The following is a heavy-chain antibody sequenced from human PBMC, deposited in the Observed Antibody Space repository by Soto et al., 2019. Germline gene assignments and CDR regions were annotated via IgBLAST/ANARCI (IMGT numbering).Heavy chain of an antibody. CDR2: IIPIFGTA. J-gene: IGHJ6*02. Sequence: GASVKVSCKASGGTFSSYAISWVRQAPGQGLEWMGGIIPIFGTANYAQKFQGRVTITADKSTSTAYMELSSLRSEDTAVYYCASRYYYDSSGYYYYYYGMDVWGQGTTVTVSS. CDR1: GGTFSSYA. CDR3: ASRYYYDSSGYYYYYYGMDV. V-gene: IGHV1-69*06. D-gene: IGHD3-22*01.